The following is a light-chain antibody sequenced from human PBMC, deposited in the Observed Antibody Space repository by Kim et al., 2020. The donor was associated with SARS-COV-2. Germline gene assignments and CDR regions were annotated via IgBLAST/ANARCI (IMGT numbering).Light chain of an antibody. CDR2: KAS. V-gene: IGKV1-5*03. CDR3: HQYNSYSQS. Sequence: SASEGERVTTACRASQSVSSWFAWYQQKPGKAPMLLIYKASSLESGVPARFSGSGSGTEFTLTISSLQPDDFAIYYCHQYNSYSQSFGQGTKLEI. J-gene: IGKJ2*03. CDR1: QSVSSW.